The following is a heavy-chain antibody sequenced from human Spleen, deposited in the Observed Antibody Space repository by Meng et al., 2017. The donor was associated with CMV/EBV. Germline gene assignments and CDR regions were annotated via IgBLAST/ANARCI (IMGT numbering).Heavy chain of an antibody. J-gene: IGHJ3*02. D-gene: IGHD3-3*01. CDR3: ARVGDYDFWNNYARGAFDI. V-gene: IGHV1-69*10. CDR2: IIPVLPMT. CDR1: GGTFGNYA. Sequence: SVKVSCKASGGTFGNYAISWVRQAPRQGREWMGGIIPVLPMTNYTQKFQGRLIITADSSTTTAFLELSSLRSEDTAMYYCARVGDYDFWNNYARGAFDIWGQGTMVTVSS.